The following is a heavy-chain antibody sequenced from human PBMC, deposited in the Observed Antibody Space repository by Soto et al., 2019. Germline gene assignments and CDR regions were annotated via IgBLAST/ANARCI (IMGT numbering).Heavy chain of an antibody. D-gene: IGHD6-19*01. Sequence: SETLSLTCTVSGGSISSSSYYWGWIRQPPGKGLEWIGSIYYSGSTYYNPSLKSRVTISVDTSKNQFSLKLSSVTAADTAVYYCARHRRVGRPITKGVAGMNYFDYWGQGTLVTVSS. CDR2: IYYSGST. J-gene: IGHJ4*02. CDR1: GGSISSSSYY. CDR3: ARHRRVGRPITKGVAGMNYFDY. V-gene: IGHV4-39*01.